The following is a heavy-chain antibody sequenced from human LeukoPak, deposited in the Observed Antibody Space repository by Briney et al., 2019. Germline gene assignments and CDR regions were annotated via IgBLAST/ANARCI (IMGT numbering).Heavy chain of an antibody. CDR3: ARDKYYYGSGTFYSSAVFDH. J-gene: IGHJ4*02. CDR1: GYTFTSYG. Sequence: ASVKVSCKASGYTFTSYGISWVRQAPGQGLEWMGWISAYNGNTNYAQKLQGRVTMTTDTSTSTAYMELRSLRSDDTAVYYCARDKYYYGSGTFYSSAVFDHWGQGTLVAVSS. D-gene: IGHD3-10*01. V-gene: IGHV1-18*01. CDR2: ISAYNGNT.